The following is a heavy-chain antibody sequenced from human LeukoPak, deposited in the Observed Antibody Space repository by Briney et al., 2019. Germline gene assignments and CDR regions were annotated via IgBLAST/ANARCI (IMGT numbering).Heavy chain of an antibody. CDR2: INPSGGST. Sequence: GASVKVSCKASGYTFTSYYMHWVRQAPGQGLEWMGIINPSGGSTSYTQKSQGRVTMTRDMSTSTVYMELSSLRSEDTAVYYCARVKSVATTYFDYWGQGTLVTVSS. D-gene: IGHD5-12*01. CDR1: GYTFTSYY. V-gene: IGHV1-46*01. J-gene: IGHJ4*02. CDR3: ARVKSVATTYFDY.